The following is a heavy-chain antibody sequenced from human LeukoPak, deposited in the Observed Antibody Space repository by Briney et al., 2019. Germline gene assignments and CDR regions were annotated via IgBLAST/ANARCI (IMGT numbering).Heavy chain of an antibody. D-gene: IGHD3-22*01. CDR2: ISTSGRT. V-gene: IGHV3-23*01. CDR1: GFTFSSYA. Sequence: GGSLRLSCADSGFTFSSYAMSWVRQAPGKGLEWVSLISTSGRTHYADSVQGRFTISRDNSKNTLSLHMNSLRAEDTAVYYRARDLDSSGYYHVVDSWGQGALVTVSS. CDR3: ARDLDSSGYYHVVDS. J-gene: IGHJ4*02.